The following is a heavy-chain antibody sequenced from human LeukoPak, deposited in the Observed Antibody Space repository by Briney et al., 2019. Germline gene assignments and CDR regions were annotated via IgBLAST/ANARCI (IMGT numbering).Heavy chain of an antibody. D-gene: IGHD5-12*01. CDR1: GGTCSSYA. J-gene: IGHJ4*02. Sequence: VASVKVSCKASGGTCSSYAFSWVRQAPGQGLEWMGGIIPIFGTANYAQKFQGRVTITTDESTSTAYMELSSLRSEDTAVYYCARGPFVGYSGYDYVDYWGQGTLVTVSS. CDR2: IIPIFGTA. V-gene: IGHV1-69*05. CDR3: ARGPFVGYSGYDYVDY.